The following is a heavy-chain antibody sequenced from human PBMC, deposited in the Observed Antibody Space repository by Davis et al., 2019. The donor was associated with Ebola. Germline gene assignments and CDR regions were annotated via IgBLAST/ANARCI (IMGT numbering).Heavy chain of an antibody. Sequence: GSLRLSCTVSGGSISSYYWSWIRQPPGKGLEWIGYIYYSGSTNYNPSLKSRVTISVDTSKNQFSLKLSSVTAADTAVYYCARSGYYYDSSGYYLVAFDIWGQGTMVTVSS. CDR1: GGSISSYY. V-gene: IGHV4-59*01. J-gene: IGHJ3*02. D-gene: IGHD3-22*01. CDR2: IYYSGST. CDR3: ARSGYYYDSSGYYLVAFDI.